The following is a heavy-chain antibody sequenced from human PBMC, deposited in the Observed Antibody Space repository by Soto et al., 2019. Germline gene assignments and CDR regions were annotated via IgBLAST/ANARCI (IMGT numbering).Heavy chain of an antibody. CDR3: ARTPGGYFDWPEDVFDY. D-gene: IGHD3-9*01. CDR1: GGTFSSYS. V-gene: IGHV1-69*06. J-gene: IGHJ4*02. CDR2: IIPIFGTA. Sequence: SVKVSCKASGGTFSSYSISWVLQAPGQGLEWMGGIIPIFGTANYAQKFQGRVTITADKSTSTAYMELSSLRSEDTAVYYCARTPGGYFDWPEDVFDYWGQGTLVTVSS.